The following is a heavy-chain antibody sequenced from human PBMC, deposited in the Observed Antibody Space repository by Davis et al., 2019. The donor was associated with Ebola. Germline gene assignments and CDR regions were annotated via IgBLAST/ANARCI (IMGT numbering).Heavy chain of an antibody. Sequence: ASVKVSCKASGYTFTGYYMHWVRQAPGQGLEWMGWINPNSGGTNYAQKFQGRVTMTRDTSISTAYMELSRLRSDDTAVYYCARDPKGYYYYDSSAAPWGQGTLVTVSS. CDR1: GYTFTGYY. J-gene: IGHJ5*02. V-gene: IGHV1-2*02. D-gene: IGHD3-22*01. CDR3: ARDPKGYYYYDSSAAP. CDR2: INPNSGGT.